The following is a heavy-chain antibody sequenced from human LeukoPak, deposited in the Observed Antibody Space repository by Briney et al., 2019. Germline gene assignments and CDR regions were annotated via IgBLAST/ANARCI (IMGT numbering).Heavy chain of an antibody. CDR1: GFAFSSYA. D-gene: IGHD3-10*01. CDR2: ISGSGGST. Sequence: PGGSLRLSCAASGFAFSSYAMSWVRQAPGKGLEWVSAISGSGGSTYYADSVKGRFTISRDNSKNTLYLQVNSLRAEDTAVYYCHIKRFGELFLDYWGQGTLVTVSS. V-gene: IGHV3-23*01. J-gene: IGHJ4*02. CDR3: HIKRFGELFLDY.